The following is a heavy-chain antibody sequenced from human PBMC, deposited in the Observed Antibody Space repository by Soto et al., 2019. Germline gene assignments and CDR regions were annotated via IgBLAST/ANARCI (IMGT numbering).Heavy chain of an antibody. J-gene: IGHJ4*02. CDR3: ARVKGYGDYGGFGFHY. CDR1: GFTFSSYS. V-gene: IGHV3-48*02. D-gene: IGHD4-17*01. CDR2: ISSSSSTI. Sequence: GGSLRLSCAASGFTFSSYSMNWVRQAPGKGLEWVSYISSSSSTIYYADSVKGRFTISRDNAKNSLYLQMNSLRDEDTAVYYCARVKGYGDYGGFGFHYWGQGTLVTVYS.